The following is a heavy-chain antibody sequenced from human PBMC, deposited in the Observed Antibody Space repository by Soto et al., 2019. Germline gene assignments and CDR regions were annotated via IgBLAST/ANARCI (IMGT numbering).Heavy chain of an antibody. J-gene: IGHJ5*02. CDR2: IYGSGTT. CDR3: AKDIPGGIPPP. D-gene: IGHD2-8*02. Sequence: PSETLSLTCTVSGDSLSGYFWSWIRQPADKGLEWTGRIYGSGTTIYNPSLRGRVTISLDTSKNQFSLRLTSVTAADTAVYYCAKDIPGGIPPPWGHGTLVTVSS. CDR1: GDSLSGYF. V-gene: IGHV4-4*07.